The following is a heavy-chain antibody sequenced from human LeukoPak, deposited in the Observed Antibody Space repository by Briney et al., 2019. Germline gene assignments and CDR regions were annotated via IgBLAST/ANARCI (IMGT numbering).Heavy chain of an antibody. CDR2: IIPIFGTA. J-gene: IGHJ6*03. Sequence: ASVKVSCKASGGTFSSYAISWVRQAPGQGLEWVGRIIPIFGTANYAQKFQGRVTITTDESTSTAYMELSSLRSEDTAVYYCARSSELSWNDVHYYMAVWGKGTTVTVSS. V-gene: IGHV1-69*05. D-gene: IGHD1-1*01. CDR1: GGTFSSYA. CDR3: ARSSELSWNDVHYYMAV.